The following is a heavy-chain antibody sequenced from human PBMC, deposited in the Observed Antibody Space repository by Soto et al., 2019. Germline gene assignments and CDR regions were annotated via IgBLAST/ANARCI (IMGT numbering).Heavy chain of an antibody. Sequence: PWETLSPTGPVSGGSIGRVCYYCGWFRQHAGKGLEGIGYIYYSGSTYYNPPLKGRVTISVDTSKNQFSLKLSSVTAADTAVYYCARDDRIQLWSWFDPWGQGTLVTVSS. J-gene: IGHJ5*02. CDR3: ARDDRIQLWSWFDP. CDR1: GGSIGRVCYY. CDR2: IYYSGST. V-gene: IGHV4-31*03. D-gene: IGHD5-18*01.